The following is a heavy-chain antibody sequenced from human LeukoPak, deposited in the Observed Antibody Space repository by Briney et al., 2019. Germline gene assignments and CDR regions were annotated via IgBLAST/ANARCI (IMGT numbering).Heavy chain of an antibody. Sequence: SVKVSCKASGGTFSSYAISWVRQAPGQGLGWMGGIIPIFGTANYAQKFQGRVTITTDESTSTAYMELSSLRSEDTAVYYCACVLRGSGSYPIYYYFDYWGQGTLVTVSS. CDR3: ACVLRGSGSYPIYYYFDY. CDR2: IIPIFGTA. V-gene: IGHV1-69*05. D-gene: IGHD3-10*01. J-gene: IGHJ4*02. CDR1: GGTFSSYA.